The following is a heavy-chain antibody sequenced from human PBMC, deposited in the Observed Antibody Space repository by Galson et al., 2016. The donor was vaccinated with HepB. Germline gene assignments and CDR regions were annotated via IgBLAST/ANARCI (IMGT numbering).Heavy chain of an antibody. Sequence: SETLSLTCTVSGGSISSFYWSCIRKPPGKGLEWIASVHYSGSTNYNPSLKSRVTISVDTSKNQFSLKLSSVTAADTAVYYCARGGWFGEPFFDYWGQGILVTVSS. J-gene: IGHJ4*02. CDR2: VHYSGST. CDR3: ARGGWFGEPFFDY. D-gene: IGHD3-10*01. V-gene: IGHV4-59*01. CDR1: GGSISSFY.